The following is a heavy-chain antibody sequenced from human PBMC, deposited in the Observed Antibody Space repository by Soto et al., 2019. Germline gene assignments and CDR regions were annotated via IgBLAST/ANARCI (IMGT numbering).Heavy chain of an antibody. CDR2: IDWDDDK. CDR3: ARSGYSYGPHYYYYGMDV. Sequence: SGHTLVNPTQTLTLTSTFSGFSLITILIRVSWIRHPPGKALEWLARIDWDDDKFYSTSLKTRLTISKDTSKNQVVLTMTNMDPVDTATYYCARSGYSYGPHYYYYGMDVWGQGTTVTVSS. D-gene: IGHD5-18*01. J-gene: IGHJ6*02. V-gene: IGHV2-70*04. CDR1: GFSLITILIR.